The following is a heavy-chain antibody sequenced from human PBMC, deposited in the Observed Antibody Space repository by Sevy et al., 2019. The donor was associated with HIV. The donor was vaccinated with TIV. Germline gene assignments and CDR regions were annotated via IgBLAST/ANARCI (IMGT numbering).Heavy chain of an antibody. V-gene: IGHV3-66*01. D-gene: IGHD3-22*01. CDR3: ARDRYYDASGYYYYYYGMDV. Sequence: GGSLRLSCEASGFTVSGNYMAWVRLAPGKGLEWVSLIDSGGSTYYADSVKGRFTISRDNEKNTLYLQMNPLRAEDTAVYFCARDRYYDASGYYYYYYGMDVWGQGPTVTVSS. J-gene: IGHJ6*02. CDR1: GFTVSGNY. CDR2: IDSGGST.